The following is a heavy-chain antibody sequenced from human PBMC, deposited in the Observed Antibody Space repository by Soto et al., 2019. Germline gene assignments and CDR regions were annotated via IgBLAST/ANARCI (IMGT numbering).Heavy chain of an antibody. D-gene: IGHD5-12*01. CDR1: GGTFSSYA. J-gene: IGHJ4*02. V-gene: IGHV1-69*13. CDR3: ASSGYSGYDRYFDY. CDR2: IIPIFGTA. Sequence: SVKVSCKASGGTFSSYAISWVRQAPRQGLEWMGGIIPIFGTANYAQKFQGRVTITADESTSTAYMELSSLRSEDTAVYYCASSGYSGYDRYFDYWGQGTLVTVSS.